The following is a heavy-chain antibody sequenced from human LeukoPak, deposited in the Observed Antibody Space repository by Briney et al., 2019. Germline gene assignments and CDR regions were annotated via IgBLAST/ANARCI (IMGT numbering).Heavy chain of an antibody. CDR3: ARDSSSYYFDY. V-gene: IGHV3-23*01. J-gene: IGHJ4*02. CDR2: ISGSGGST. D-gene: IGHD6-6*01. CDR1: GFTFSSYA. Sequence: TGGSLRLSCAASGFTFSSYAMSWVRQAPGKGLEWVSAISGSGGSTYYADSLKDRFTISRDDSKNTLYLQMNSLRAEDTAVYYCARDSSSYYFDYWGQGTLVTVSS.